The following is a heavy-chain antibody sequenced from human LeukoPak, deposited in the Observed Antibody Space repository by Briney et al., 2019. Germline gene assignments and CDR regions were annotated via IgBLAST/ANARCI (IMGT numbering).Heavy chain of an antibody. D-gene: IGHD3-22*01. CDR1: GGSISSYY. CDR3: ARDSSGYYRIDY. Sequence: SETLSLTCTVSGGSISSYYWSWIRQPPGKGLEWIGYVFHSGSTNYNPSLKSRVTISVDTSKNQFSLKLTSVTAADTAVYYCARDSSGYYRIDYWGQGALVTVSS. J-gene: IGHJ4*02. CDR2: VFHSGST. V-gene: IGHV4-59*08.